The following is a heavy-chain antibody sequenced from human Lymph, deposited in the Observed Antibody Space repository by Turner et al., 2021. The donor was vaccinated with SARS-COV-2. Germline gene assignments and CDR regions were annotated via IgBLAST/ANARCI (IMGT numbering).Heavy chain of an antibody. V-gene: IGHV1-24*01. D-gene: IGHD6-19*01. CDR2: FDPEDGKT. CDR1: GYTLTELS. Sequence: QVQLVQSGAEVKKPGASVKVSCKVSGYTLTELSMPWVRQAPGKGREWMGGFDPEDGKTIYAQKFQGRVTMTADTSTDTAYMELSSLRSEDTAVYYCATDRSSGWPHYYYYTMDVWGQGTTVTVSS. J-gene: IGHJ6*02. CDR3: ATDRSSGWPHYYYYTMDV.